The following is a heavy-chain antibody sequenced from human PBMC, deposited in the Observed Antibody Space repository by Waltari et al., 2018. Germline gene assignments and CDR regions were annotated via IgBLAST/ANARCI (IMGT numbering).Heavy chain of an antibody. CDR3: TRDSPSWI. Sequence: EGQLVESGGGLVQPGGSLKLSCAASGFTFSSFWMHWVRQVPGQGLVGVSRINSGGGDTSDADSVRGRFTVSRDNAKNMAYLQMNSLRAEDTAIYYCTRDSPSWIWGQGTMVSVSS. CDR2: INSGGGDT. J-gene: IGHJ3*02. V-gene: IGHV3-74*01. CDR1: GFTFSSFW.